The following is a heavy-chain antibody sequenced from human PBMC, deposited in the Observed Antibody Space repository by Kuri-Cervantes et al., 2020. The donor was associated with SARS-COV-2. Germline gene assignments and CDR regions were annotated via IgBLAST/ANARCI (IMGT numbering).Heavy chain of an antibody. CDR2: ISSSSSYI. V-gene: IGHV3-21*04. CDR1: GFTFSSYS. J-gene: IGHJ6*02. Sequence: GGSLRLSCAASGFTFSSYSMNWVRQAPGKGLEWVSSISSSSSYIYYADSVKGRFTISRDNAKNSLYLQMNSLRAEDTAVYYCAKDLFVVVPAAIISLYCYYGMDVWGQGTTVTVSS. D-gene: IGHD2-2*02. CDR3: AKDLFVVVPAAIISLYCYYGMDV.